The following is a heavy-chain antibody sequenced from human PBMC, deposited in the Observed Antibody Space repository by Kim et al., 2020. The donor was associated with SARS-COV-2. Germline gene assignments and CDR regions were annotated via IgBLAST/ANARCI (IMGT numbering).Heavy chain of an antibody. V-gene: IGHV3-30*04. CDR3: ARDPRPIAAAGTFDF. Sequence: GGSLRLSCAASGFTFSSYIVHWVRQAPGKGLEWVAVISYDGSNKKYADSVKGRFTISRDNSKNTLFLQMNSLRAEDSAVYYFARDPRPIAAAGTFDFWGQGTLVAVSS. J-gene: IGHJ4*02. CDR1: GFTFSSYI. CDR2: ISYDGSNK. D-gene: IGHD6-13*01.